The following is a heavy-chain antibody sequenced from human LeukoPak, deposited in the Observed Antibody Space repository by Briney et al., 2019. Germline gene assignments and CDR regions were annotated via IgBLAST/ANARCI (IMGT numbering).Heavy chain of an antibody. V-gene: IGHV4-31*01. CDR2: IYYSGST. CDR1: GGSISSGGYY. CDR3: ARDQGTSGYYSNDAFDI. D-gene: IGHD3-22*01. J-gene: IGHJ3*02. Sequence: SETLSLTCTVSGGSISSGGYYWSWIRQHPGKGLEWIGYIYYSGSTYYNPSLKSQVTISVDTSKNQLSLKLSSVTAADTAVYYCARDQGTSGYYSNDAFDIWGQGTMVTVSS.